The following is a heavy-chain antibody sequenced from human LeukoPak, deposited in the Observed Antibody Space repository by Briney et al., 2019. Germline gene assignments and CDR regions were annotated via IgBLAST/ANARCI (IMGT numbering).Heavy chain of an antibody. CDR3: ASLIAAAGTPRYYYYYMDV. Sequence: GGSLRLSCAASGFTVSSNYMSWVRQAPGKGLEWVSVIYSGGSTYYADSVKGRFTISRDNSKNTLYLQMNSLRAEDTAVYYCASLIAAAGTPRYYYYYMDVWGKGTTVTVSS. CDR1: GFTVSSNY. V-gene: IGHV3-53*01. CDR2: IYSGGST. J-gene: IGHJ6*03. D-gene: IGHD6-13*01.